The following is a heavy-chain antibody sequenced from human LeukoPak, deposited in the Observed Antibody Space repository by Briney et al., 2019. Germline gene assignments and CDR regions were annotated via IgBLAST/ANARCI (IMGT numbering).Heavy chain of an antibody. D-gene: IGHD2-2*01. V-gene: IGHV3-23*01. J-gene: IGHJ6*02. Sequence: PGGSLRLSCAASGFTFNSYAMSWVRQAPGKGLEWVSGTSGSGGRTNYADSVKGRFTISRDNSKNTLYLQMNSLRVEDTAVYYCAKDRDQRTQFYYYYYGMDVWGQGTTVTVSS. CDR3: AKDRDQRTQFYYYYYGMDV. CDR1: GFTFNSYA. CDR2: TSGSGGRT.